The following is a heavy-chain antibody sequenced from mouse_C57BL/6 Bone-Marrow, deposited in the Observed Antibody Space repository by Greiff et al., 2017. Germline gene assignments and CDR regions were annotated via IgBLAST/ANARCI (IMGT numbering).Heavy chain of an antibody. V-gene: IGHV1-26*01. CDR1: GYTFTDYY. CDR3: ARGPAV. J-gene: IGHJ3*01. CDR2: INPNNGGT. Sequence: EVQLQQSGPELVKPGASVKISCKASGYTFTDYYMNWVKQSHGKSLEWIGDINPNNGGTRYNQKFKGKATLTVDKSSSTAYMELRSLTSEDSAVYYCARGPAVWGQGTLVTVSA.